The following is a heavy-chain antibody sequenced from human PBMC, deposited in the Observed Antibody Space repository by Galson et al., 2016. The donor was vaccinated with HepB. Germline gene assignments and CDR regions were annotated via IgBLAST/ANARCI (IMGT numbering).Heavy chain of an antibody. CDR3: GRGSSGDGYNFGAY. CDR1: GLTLNNFV. D-gene: IGHD5-24*01. Sequence: SLRLSCAASGLTLNNFVINWIRQAPGKGLEWVSGISVSGGHVYYADSVKGRLTIYRENSKNTVYLQMNSLRAEDTAVYYCGRGSSGDGYNFGAYWGQGTPVTVSS. CDR2: ISVSGGHV. J-gene: IGHJ4*02. V-gene: IGHV3-23*01.